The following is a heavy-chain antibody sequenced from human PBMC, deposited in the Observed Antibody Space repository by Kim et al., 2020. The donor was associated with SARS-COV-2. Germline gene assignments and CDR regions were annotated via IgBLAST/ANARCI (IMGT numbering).Heavy chain of an antibody. CDR2: ISGTGGNT. CDR1: GFTFSSYA. Sequence: GGSLRLSCAASGFTFSSYAMNWVRQAPGEGLEWVSYISGTGGNTYYADSVKGRFTISRDNSKNTLYLQMNSLRAEDTAVYYCARVYNWNYRAFDYWGQRT. V-gene: IGHV3-23*01. J-gene: IGHJ4*02. CDR3: ARVYNWNYRAFDY. D-gene: IGHD1-20*01.